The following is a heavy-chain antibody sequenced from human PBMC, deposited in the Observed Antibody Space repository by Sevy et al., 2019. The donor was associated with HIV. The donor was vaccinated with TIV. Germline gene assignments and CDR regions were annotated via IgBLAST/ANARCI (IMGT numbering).Heavy chain of an antibody. V-gene: IGHV1-2*02. J-gene: IGHJ3*02. CDR3: ARDRGDADAFDI. CDR1: GYTFTGYY. D-gene: IGHD3-10*01. Sequence: ASVKVSCEASGYTFTGYYMHWVRQAPGQGLEWMGWINPNSGGTNYAQKFQGRVTMTRDTSISTAYMELSRLRSDDTAVYYCARDRGDADAFDIWGQGTMVTVSS. CDR2: INPNSGGT.